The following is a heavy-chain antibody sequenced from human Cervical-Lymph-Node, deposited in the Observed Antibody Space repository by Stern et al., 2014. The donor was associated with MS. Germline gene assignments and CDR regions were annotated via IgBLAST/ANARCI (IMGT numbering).Heavy chain of an antibody. D-gene: IGHD4-17*01. J-gene: IGHJ6*02. V-gene: IGHV1-69*01. CDR2: IVPLFGKP. Sequence: QVQLVQSGAEVKKPGSSVKVSCKASGGTFSNYATSWVRQAPGQGLEWMGGIVPLFGKPNYAQKFQGRVTITADESTSTAYMDLSSLRSEDTAVYYCASPLTATSVPFGYYGMGVWGQGTTVTVS. CDR3: ASPLTATSVPFGYYGMGV. CDR1: GGTFSNYA.